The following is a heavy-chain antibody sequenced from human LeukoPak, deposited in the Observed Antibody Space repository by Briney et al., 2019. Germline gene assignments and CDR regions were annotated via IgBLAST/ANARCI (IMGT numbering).Heavy chain of an antibody. V-gene: IGHV3-53*01. CDR1: GFTVSSNY. Sequence: GGSLRLSCAASGFTVSSNYMSWVRQAPGKGLEWVSVIYSGGSTYYADSVKGRFTISRDNSKNTLYLQMNSLRAEDTAVYYCARGRIAVAGALYYYYGTDVWGQGTTVTVSS. CDR2: IYSGGST. D-gene: IGHD6-19*01. CDR3: ARGRIAVAGALYYYYGTDV. J-gene: IGHJ6*02.